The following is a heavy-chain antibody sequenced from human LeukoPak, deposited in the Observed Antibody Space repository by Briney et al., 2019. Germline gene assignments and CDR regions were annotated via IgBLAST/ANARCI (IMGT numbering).Heavy chain of an antibody. CDR1: GFTFSDYR. V-gene: IGHV3-21*01. D-gene: IGHD6-13*01. CDR3: AKDYPNMKAALHY. CDR2: ISGTSTDI. Sequence: PGGSLRLSCAASGFTFSDYRMNWVRQAPGKGLEWVSSISGTSTDIYYADSVKGRFTISRDNAKNSVYLQMNSLRAEDTAVYYCAKDYPNMKAALHYLGQGTLVTVSS. J-gene: IGHJ4*02.